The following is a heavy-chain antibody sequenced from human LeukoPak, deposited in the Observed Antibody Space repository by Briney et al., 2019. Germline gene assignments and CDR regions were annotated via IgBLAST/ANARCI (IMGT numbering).Heavy chain of an antibody. CDR3: ARVYYYGSGSYYNVYYYYYMDV. CDR2: ISANNNNT. J-gene: IGHJ6*03. V-gene: IGHV1-18*01. Sequence: ASVKVSYKASGYSFTTYGISWVRQAPGQGLEWMGWISANNNNTDNVQKLQGRVTITADKSTSTAYMELSSLRSEDTAVYYCARVYYYGSGSYYNVYYYYYMDVWGKGTTVTVSS. CDR1: GYSFTTYG. D-gene: IGHD3-10*01.